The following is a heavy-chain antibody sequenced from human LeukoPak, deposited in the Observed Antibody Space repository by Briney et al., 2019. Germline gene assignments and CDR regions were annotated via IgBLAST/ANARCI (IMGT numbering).Heavy chain of an antibody. CDR3: ARGYDFWSAVISYYYMDV. CDR1: GYTFTSYD. D-gene: IGHD3-3*01. V-gene: IGHV1-8*01. J-gene: IGHJ6*03. CDR2: MNTNSGNT. Sequence: ASVKVSCKASGYTFTSYDINWVRQATGQGLEWMGWMNTNSGNTGYAQKFQGRVTMTRNTSISTAYMELSSLRSEDTAVYYCARGYDFWSAVISYYYMDVWGKGTTVTVSS.